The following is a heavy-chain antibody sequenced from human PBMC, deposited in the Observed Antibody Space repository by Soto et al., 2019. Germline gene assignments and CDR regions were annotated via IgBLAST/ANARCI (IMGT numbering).Heavy chain of an antibody. CDR3: ARGPAPPVYAKDAPDNWFDP. Sequence: QVQLVQSGAEVKKPGASVKVSCKASGYTFTGYYMHWVRQAPGQGLEWMGWINPNSGGTNYVQKFQGRVTMTRDTSISTAYMELSRLRSDDTAVYYCARGPAPPVYAKDAPDNWFDPWGQGTLVTVSS. D-gene: IGHD2-8*01. J-gene: IGHJ5*02. V-gene: IGHV1-2*02. CDR1: GYTFTGYY. CDR2: INPNSGGT.